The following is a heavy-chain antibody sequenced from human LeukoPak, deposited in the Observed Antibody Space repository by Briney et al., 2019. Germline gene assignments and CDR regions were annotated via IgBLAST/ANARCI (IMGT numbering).Heavy chain of an antibody. D-gene: IGHD1-26*01. Sequence: PGGSLRLSCAASGFTFSSYAMSWVRQAPGKGLEWVSAISDSDGNTYYADSVKGRFTISRDNSKNTLYLQMNSLRAEDTAVYYCASALRIYYYFDYWGQGTVVTVSS. CDR2: ISDSDGNT. CDR3: ASALRIYYYFDY. J-gene: IGHJ4*02. CDR1: GFTFSSYA. V-gene: IGHV3-23*01.